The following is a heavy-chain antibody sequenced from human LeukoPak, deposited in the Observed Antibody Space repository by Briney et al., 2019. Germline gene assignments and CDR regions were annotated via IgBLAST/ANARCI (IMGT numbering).Heavy chain of an antibody. Sequence: SETLSLTCTVSGGSISSYYWTWIRQTPGKGLEWIGYIYYGGTTDSNPSLKSRVTISLDTSKKQFSLKLSSVTAADTAVYYCARGFPDKVWGNSRPTAGYFQHWGQGTLVTVSS. J-gene: IGHJ1*01. CDR1: GGSISSYY. CDR2: IYYGGTT. V-gene: IGHV4-59*12. CDR3: ARGFPDKVWGNSRPTAGYFQH. D-gene: IGHD3-16*02.